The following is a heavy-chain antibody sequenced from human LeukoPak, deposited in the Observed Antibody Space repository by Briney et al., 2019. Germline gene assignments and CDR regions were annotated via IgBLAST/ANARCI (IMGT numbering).Heavy chain of an antibody. J-gene: IGHJ4*02. CDR2: INPNSGDT. D-gene: IGHD6-19*01. CDR3: ARDKSGSSGWYSYFDY. Sequence: ASVKVSCKASGDTFTGYYMHWVRQAPGQGLEWMGWINPNSGDTNYAQKFQGRVTMTRDTSISTAYMELSRLRSDDTAVYYCARDKSGSSGWYSYFDYWGQGTLVTVSS. V-gene: IGHV1-2*02. CDR1: GDTFTGYY.